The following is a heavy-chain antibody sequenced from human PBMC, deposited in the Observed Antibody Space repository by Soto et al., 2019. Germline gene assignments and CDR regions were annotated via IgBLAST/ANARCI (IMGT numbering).Heavy chain of an antibody. D-gene: IGHD3-3*02. CDR2: IMPIFRTA. CDR1: GGTFTTAA. CDR3: ARDKDRPQLGGNYYYILDV. J-gene: IGHJ6*02. V-gene: IGHV1-69*12. Sequence: QVQVEQSGADVKKPGSSVKVSCKASGGTFTTAAISWVRQAPGQGLEWMGGIMPIFRTADYAQKFQDRVSITADESTRTAYLELRSLRSEDTAVYYCARDKDRPQLGGNYYYILDVWGQGTTVTVSS.